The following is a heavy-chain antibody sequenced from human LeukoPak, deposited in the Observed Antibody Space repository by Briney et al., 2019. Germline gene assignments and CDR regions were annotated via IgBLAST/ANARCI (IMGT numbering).Heavy chain of an antibody. CDR1: GFTFSSYG. J-gene: IGHJ6*02. V-gene: IGHV3-33*03. D-gene: IGHD6-19*01. CDR2: IWYGGSNK. Sequence: GRSLRLSCAASGFTFSSYGMHWVRQAPGKGLEWVAVIWYGGSNKYYVDSVQGRFTISRDNSKNSLYLQMNSLRTEDTALYYCAKDMYSSGWYGGGYYYGMDVWGQGTTVTVSS. CDR3: AKDMYSSGWYGGGYYYGMDV.